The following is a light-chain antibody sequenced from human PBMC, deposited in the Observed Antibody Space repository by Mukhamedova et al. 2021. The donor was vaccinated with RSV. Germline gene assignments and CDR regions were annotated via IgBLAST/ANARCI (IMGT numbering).Light chain of an antibody. J-gene: IGKJ1*01. CDR2: SAA. Sequence: WYQRRVHGKAPKLLIHSAASLQSGVPVRFSGIGSGTDFTLTISSLQPEDFAVYFCQQTQTTPRTFGQGTKVAIK. V-gene: IGKV1-39*01. CDR3: QQTQTTPRT.